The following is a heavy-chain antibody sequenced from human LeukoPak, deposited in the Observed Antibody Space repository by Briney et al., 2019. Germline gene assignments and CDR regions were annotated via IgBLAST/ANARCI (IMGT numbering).Heavy chain of an antibody. D-gene: IGHD2-15*01. CDR3: AKDTGSGGSCYFPFDF. CDR2: ISASGGTT. CDR1: GFTFSTYA. J-gene: IGHJ4*02. Sequence: GGSLRLSCAASGFTFSTYAINWVRQAPGKGLEWISGISASGGTTYYADSVKGRFTISRDNSKDTLYLQMNSLRAEDTAVYCSAKDTGSGGSCYFPFDFWGQGTLVTVSS. V-gene: IGHV3-23*01.